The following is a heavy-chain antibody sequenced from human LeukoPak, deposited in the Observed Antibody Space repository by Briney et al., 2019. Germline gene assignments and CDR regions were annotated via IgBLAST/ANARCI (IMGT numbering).Heavy chain of an antibody. D-gene: IGHD1-26*01. Sequence: GGSLRLSCAASGFTLRSYWMHWVRQAPGKGLVWVARINSDGTSITYADPVQGRFSISRDNAKNTLYLRMNSLRAEDTAVYYCSNGSYFFDFWGQGTLVTVSS. J-gene: IGHJ4*02. CDR2: INSDGTSI. CDR1: GFTLRSYW. CDR3: SNGSYFFDF. V-gene: IGHV3-74*01.